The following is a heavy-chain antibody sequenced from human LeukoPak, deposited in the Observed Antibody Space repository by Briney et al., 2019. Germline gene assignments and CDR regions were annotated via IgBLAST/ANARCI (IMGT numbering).Heavy chain of an antibody. CDR1: GGSISSYY. V-gene: IGHV4-59*01. CDR2: IYYSGST. Sequence: KPSETLSLTCTVSGGSISSYYWSWIRQPPGKGLEWIGYIYYSGSTNYNLSLKSRVTISVDTSKNQFSLKLSSVTAADTAVYYCARDVAAADYYFDYWGQGTLVTVSS. D-gene: IGHD6-13*01. J-gene: IGHJ4*02. CDR3: ARDVAAADYYFDY.